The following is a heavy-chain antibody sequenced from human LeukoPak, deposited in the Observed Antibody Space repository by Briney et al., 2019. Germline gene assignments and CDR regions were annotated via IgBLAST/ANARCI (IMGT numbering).Heavy chain of an antibody. J-gene: IGHJ5*02. CDR1: GFSLSTFW. CDR2: IDYDGITT. Sequence: GGSLRLSCAASGFSLSTFWMHWVRQAPGKGRAWVSRIDYDGITTTYADSVKGRFTISRDNAKNTLYLQMNSLRAEDTAVYYCTHLGWFDPWGQGTLVTVSS. CDR3: THLGWFDP. V-gene: IGHV3-74*01.